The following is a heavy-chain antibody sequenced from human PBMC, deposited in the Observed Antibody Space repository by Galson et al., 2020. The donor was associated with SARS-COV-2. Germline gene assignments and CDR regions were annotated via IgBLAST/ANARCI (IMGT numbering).Heavy chain of an antibody. CDR2: INPSGGTT. Sequence: GESLKISCKASGFTFPSYYVHWVRQAPGQGLEWMGMINPSGGTTNYARKFRGRISMTSDRSTSTVYMELSSLRSEDTAVFYCANPNNDYWGQGTLVTVSS. D-gene: IGHD1-20*01. V-gene: IGHV1-46*01. CDR3: ANPNNDY. CDR1: GFTFPSYY. J-gene: IGHJ4*02.